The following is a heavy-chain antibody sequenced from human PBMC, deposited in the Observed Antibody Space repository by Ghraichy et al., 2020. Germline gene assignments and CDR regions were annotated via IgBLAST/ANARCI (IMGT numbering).Heavy chain of an antibody. CDR1: GFTFSSYS. D-gene: IGHD6-19*01. Sequence: GGSLRLSCAASGFTFSSYSMNWVRQAPGKGLEWVSSISSSSSYIYYADSVKGRFTISRDNAKNSLYLQMNSLRAEDTAVYYCARSYPPGYSSGWYFSRTYSGDPDEVDYWGQGTLVTVSS. CDR3: ARSYPPGYSSGWYFSRTYSGDPDEVDY. V-gene: IGHV3-21*01. J-gene: IGHJ4*02. CDR2: ISSSSSYI.